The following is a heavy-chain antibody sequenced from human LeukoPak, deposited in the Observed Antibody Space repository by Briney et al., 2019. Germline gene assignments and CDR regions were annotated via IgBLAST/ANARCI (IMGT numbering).Heavy chain of an antibody. V-gene: IGHV3-30*03. CDR1: GFTFSSYG. J-gene: IGHJ4*02. CDR3: ARDASMIVVVITWYFDY. Sequence: GGSLRLSCAASGFTFSSYGMHWVRQAPGKGLEWVAVISYDGSNKYYADSVKGRFTISRDNSKNTLYLQMNSLRAEDTAVYYCARDASMIVVVITWYFDYWGQGTLVTVSS. D-gene: IGHD3-22*01. CDR2: ISYDGSNK.